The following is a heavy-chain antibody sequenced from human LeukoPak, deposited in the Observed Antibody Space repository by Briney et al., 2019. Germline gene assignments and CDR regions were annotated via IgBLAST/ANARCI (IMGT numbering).Heavy chain of an antibody. J-gene: IGHJ3*02. D-gene: IGHD3-3*01. Sequence: KASETLSLTCTVSGGSISSSSYYWGWIRQPPGKGLEWIGSIYYSGSTYYNPSLKSRVTISVDTSKNQFSLKLSSVTAADTAVYYCASQQYYDFWSGYYTGAFDIWGQGTMVTVSS. CDR1: GGSISSSSYY. CDR3: ASQQYYDFWSGYYTGAFDI. V-gene: IGHV4-39*01. CDR2: IYYSGST.